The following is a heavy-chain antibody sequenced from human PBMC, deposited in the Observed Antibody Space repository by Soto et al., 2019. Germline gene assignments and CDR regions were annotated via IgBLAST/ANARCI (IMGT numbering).Heavy chain of an antibody. J-gene: IGHJ5*02. CDR3: ALVTQTNWFDP. Sequence: ASVNVSCKASGYTFTSYYMHWVRQAPGQGLEWMGIINPSGGSTSYAQKFQGRVTMTRDTSTSTVYMELSSLRSEDTAVYYCALVTQTNWFDPWGQGTLVTVSS. CDR2: INPSGGST. V-gene: IGHV1-46*01. CDR1: GYTFTSYY. D-gene: IGHD2-21*02.